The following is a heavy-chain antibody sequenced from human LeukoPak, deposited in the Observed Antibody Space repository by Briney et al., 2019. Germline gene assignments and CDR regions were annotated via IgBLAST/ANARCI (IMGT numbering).Heavy chain of an antibody. Sequence: GESLKISCKGSGYSFTTYWIGWVRQMPGTGLEWMAIIYPGDSDTRYSPSFQGQVTISADKSISTAFLQWSSLKASDTAMYYCASPKSSGTYSSPFAYWGQGTLVTVSS. J-gene: IGHJ4*02. CDR1: GYSFTTYW. D-gene: IGHD1-26*01. CDR2: IYPGDSDT. CDR3: ASPKSSGTYSSPFAY. V-gene: IGHV5-51*01.